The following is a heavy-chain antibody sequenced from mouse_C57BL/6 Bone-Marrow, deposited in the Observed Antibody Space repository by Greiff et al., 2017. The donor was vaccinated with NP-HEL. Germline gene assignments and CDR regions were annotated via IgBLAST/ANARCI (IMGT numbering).Heavy chain of an antibody. Sequence: EVQGVESGGGLVKPGGSLKLSCAASGFTFSDYGMHWVRQAPEKGLEWVAYISSGSSTIYYADTVKGRFTISRDNAKNTLFLQITSLRSEDTAMYYCARCHHYDDGSVRAWFAYWGQGTLVTVSA. CDR1: GFTFSDYG. J-gene: IGHJ3*01. CDR3: ARCHHYDDGSVRAWFAY. D-gene: IGHD1-1*01. V-gene: IGHV5-17*01. CDR2: ISSGSSTI.